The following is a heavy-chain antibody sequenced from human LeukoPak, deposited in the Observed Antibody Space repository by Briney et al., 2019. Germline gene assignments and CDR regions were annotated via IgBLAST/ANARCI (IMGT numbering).Heavy chain of an antibody. D-gene: IGHD3-22*01. J-gene: IGHJ4*02. CDR3: ARPAFHDSSGYGHY. CDR1: GFTFSNYW. V-gene: IGHV3-74*01. Sequence: AGGSLRLSCAASGFTFSNYWMHWVRQAPGKGLVWVSRINSDGSCTDYADFVKGRFTISRDNAKNTLYLQMNSLRAEDTALYYCARPAFHDSSGYGHYWGQGTLVTVSS. CDR2: INSDGSCT.